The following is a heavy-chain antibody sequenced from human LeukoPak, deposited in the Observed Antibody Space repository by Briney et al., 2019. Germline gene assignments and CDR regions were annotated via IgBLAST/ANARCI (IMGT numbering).Heavy chain of an antibody. CDR2: ISGRDATT. J-gene: IGHJ3*02. D-gene: IGHD2-15*01. CDR3: AKDSWDDAFDI. CDR1: GFTFSSYA. Sequence: PGGSLRLSCAASGFTFSSYAMSWVRQAPGKGLEWVSAISGRDATTYYSDSVKGRFTISRDNSMNTLFLQMNSLRADDTAVYYCAKDSWDDAFDIWGQGTMVTVSS. V-gene: IGHV3-23*01.